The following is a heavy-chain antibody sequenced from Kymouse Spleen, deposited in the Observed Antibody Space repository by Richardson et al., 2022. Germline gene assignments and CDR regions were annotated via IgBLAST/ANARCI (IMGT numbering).Heavy chain of an antibody. J-gene: IGHJ2*01. CDR2: ISYDGSNK. V-gene: IGHV3-30*18. Sequence: QVQLVESGGGVVQPGRSLRLSCAASGFTFSSYGMHWVRQAPGKGLEWVAVISYDGSNKYYADSVKGRFTISRDNSKNTLYLQMNSLRAEDTAVYYCAKARDSSSSGRWYFDLWGRGTLVTVSS. CDR1: GFTFSSYG. D-gene: IGHD6-6*01. CDR3: AKARDSSSSGRWYFDL.